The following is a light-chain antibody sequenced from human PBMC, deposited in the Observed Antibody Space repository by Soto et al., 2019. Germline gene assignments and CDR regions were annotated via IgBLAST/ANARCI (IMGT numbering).Light chain of an antibody. V-gene: IGKV3-20*01. CDR1: QSVSSSH. J-gene: IGKJ2*01. CDR3: QQYGSSPPFT. Sequence: EIVLTQSPGTLSLSPGERATLSCRASQSVSSSHLVWYQQKPGQAPRVLIYGASSRASGIPDRISGSGSGTDFTLTISRLEPEDFAVYYCQQYGSSPPFTFGQGTKLEIK. CDR2: GAS.